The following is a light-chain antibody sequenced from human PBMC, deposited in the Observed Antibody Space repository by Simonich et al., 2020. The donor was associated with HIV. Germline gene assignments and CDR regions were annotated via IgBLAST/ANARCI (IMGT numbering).Light chain of an antibody. V-gene: IGKV1-33*01. CDR3: QQYYSTPQLT. Sequence: DIQMTQSPSSLSASVGDRVTITCHASQDIRNYLNWYQQKPGKAPKLLIYDASNLETGVPSRFSGSGSGTDFTFTISSLQPADIATYYCQQYYSTPQLTFGGGTKVEIK. CDR2: DAS. CDR1: QDIRNY. J-gene: IGKJ4*01.